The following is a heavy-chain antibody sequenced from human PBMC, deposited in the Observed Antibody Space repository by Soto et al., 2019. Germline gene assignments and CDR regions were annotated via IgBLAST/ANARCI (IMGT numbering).Heavy chain of an antibody. CDR1: GGSISSSSYY. D-gene: IGHD2-8*01. J-gene: IGHJ4*02. CDR3: ARRMVREDY. CDR2: IYYSGST. Sequence: QLQLQESGPGLVKPSETLSLTCTVSGGSISSSSYYWGWIRQPPGKGLEWIGSIYYSGSTYYNPSLKSRVTISVDTSKTQFSLKLRSVTAAGTVVYYCARRMVREDYWGQGTLVTVSS. V-gene: IGHV4-39*01.